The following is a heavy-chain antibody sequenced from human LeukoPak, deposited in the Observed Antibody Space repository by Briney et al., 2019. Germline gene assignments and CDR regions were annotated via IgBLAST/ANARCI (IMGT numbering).Heavy chain of an antibody. Sequence: PGGSLRLSCAASGFTFDDYGMSWVRQAPGKGLEWVSSINWNGGSTGYADSAKGRFTISRDNAKNSLYLQMNSLRAEDTALYYCAREVDSYLPKYYFDYWGQGTLVTVSS. V-gene: IGHV3-20*04. CDR3: AREVDSYLPKYYFDY. CDR1: GFTFDDYG. J-gene: IGHJ4*02. D-gene: IGHD5-12*01. CDR2: INWNGGST.